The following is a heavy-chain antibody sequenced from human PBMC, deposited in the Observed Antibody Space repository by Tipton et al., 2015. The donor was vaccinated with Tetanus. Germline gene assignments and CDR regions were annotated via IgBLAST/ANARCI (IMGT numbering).Heavy chain of an antibody. V-gene: IGHV5-51*01. CDR2: ILPSDSDT. CDR1: GYRFTSQW. D-gene: IGHD6-6*01. J-gene: IGHJ5*01. Sequence: QSGAEVKKPEESLKISCKGSGYRFTSQWIGWVRQTPGKGLEWMGIILPSDSDTRYSPTFRGQVTISVDKSINTAYLQWSSLVASDTAVYYCARHGSIGARQNRFDSWGQGTLVTASS. CDR3: ARHGSIGARQNRFDS.